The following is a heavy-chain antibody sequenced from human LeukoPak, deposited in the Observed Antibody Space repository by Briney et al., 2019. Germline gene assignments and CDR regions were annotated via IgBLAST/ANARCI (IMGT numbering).Heavy chain of an antibody. D-gene: IGHD2-21*02. CDR3: ARVEYCGGDCYPPYYYYYMDV. CDR2: IYYSGST. CDR1: GGSISSYY. J-gene: IGHJ6*03. V-gene: IGHV4-59*01. Sequence: SETLSLTCTVSGGSISSYYWSWIRQPPGKGLEWIGYIYYSGSTNYNPSLKSRVTISVDTSKNQFSLKLSSVTAADTAVYYCARVEYCGGDCYPPYYYYYMDVWGKGTTVTVSS.